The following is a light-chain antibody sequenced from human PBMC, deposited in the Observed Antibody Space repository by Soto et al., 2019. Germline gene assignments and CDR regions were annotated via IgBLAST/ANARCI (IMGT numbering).Light chain of an antibody. J-gene: IGLJ1*01. CDR3: SSYTSSSILYV. Sequence: QSALAQPASVSGSPGQSITISCTGTSSDVGRYNYVSWYQQHPGKAPKLMIYEVTNRASGVSNRFSASKSGNTASLTISGLQAEDEADYYCSSYTSSSILYVFGTGTKVTVL. CDR2: EVT. CDR1: SSDVGRYNY. V-gene: IGLV2-14*01.